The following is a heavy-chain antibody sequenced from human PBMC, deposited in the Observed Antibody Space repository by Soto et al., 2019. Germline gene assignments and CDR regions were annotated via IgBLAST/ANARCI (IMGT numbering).Heavy chain of an antibody. CDR3: ARDGAITMVRGNLYHYYYMDV. J-gene: IGHJ6*03. CDR2: IWYDGSNK. Sequence: GGSLRLSCAASGFTFSSYGMHWVRQAPGKGLEWVAVIWYDGSNKYYADSVKGRFTISRDNSKNTLYLQMNSLRAEDTAVYYCARDGAITMVRGNLYHYYYMDVWGKGTTVTVSS. V-gene: IGHV3-33*01. CDR1: GFTFSSYG. D-gene: IGHD3-10*01.